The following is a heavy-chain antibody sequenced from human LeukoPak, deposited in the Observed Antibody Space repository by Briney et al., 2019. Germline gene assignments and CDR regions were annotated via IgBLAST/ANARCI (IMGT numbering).Heavy chain of an antibody. V-gene: IGHV3-7*01. J-gene: IGHJ6*03. D-gene: IGHD3-22*01. CDR3: ARDSTSYFDSSGHSSYYLDV. CDR2: IKHDGSEK. CDR1: GFTFSSYW. Sequence: PGGSLRLSCAASGFTFSSYWMSWVRQAPGKGLEWVANIKHDGSEKYYVDSVKGRFTISRDNAKDSLYLQVNSLRAEDTVVYYCARDSTSYFDSSGHSSYYLDVWGKGTTVTVS.